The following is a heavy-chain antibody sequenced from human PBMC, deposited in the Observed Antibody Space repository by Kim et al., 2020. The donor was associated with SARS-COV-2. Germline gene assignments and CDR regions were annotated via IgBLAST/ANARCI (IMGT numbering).Heavy chain of an antibody. D-gene: IGHD4-17*01. Sequence: GGSLRLSCAASGFTFSGSAIHWVRQASGKGLEWVGRIRSKANSYATAYAASVKGRFTISRDDSKNTAYLQMNSLKTEDTAVYYCTRQWEVAVLFPGDYEYFQHWGQGTLVTVSS. CDR1: GFTFSGSA. V-gene: IGHV3-73*01. CDR3: TRQWEVAVLFPGDYEYFQH. J-gene: IGHJ1*01. CDR2: IRSKANSYAT.